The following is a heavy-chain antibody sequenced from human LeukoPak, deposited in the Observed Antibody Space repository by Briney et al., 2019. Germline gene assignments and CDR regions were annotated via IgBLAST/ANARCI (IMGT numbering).Heavy chain of an antibody. CDR2: IKQDGSEK. V-gene: IGHV3-7*01. CDR3: ARARGDGYQWYFDL. D-gene: IGHD5-24*01. Sequence: GGSLRLSCAASGFTFSSYWMNWVRKAPGEGLEWVANIKQDGSEKNYVDFVKGRFTISRDNAKNSLDLQMNSLRAEDTAMYYCARARGDGYQWYFDLWGRGTLVTVSS. J-gene: IGHJ2*01. CDR1: GFTFSSYW.